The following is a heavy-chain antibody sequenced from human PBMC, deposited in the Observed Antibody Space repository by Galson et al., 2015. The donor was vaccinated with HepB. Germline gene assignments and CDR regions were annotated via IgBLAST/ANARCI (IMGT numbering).Heavy chain of an antibody. Sequence: SLRLSCAASGFTFSSYGMHWVRQTPGKGLEWVSYISSSRSTRYYADSVEGRFTISRDNAKNSLYLQMSNLRDEDTAVYYCARDRTTYYHDSTGYGVWGQGTPVTVSS. D-gene: IGHD3-22*01. CDR1: GFTFSSYG. CDR3: ARDRTTYYHDSTGYGV. CDR2: ISSSRSTR. J-gene: IGHJ4*02. V-gene: IGHV3-48*02.